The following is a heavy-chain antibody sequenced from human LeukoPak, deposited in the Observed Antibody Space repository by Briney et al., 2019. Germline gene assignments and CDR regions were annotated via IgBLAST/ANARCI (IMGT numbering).Heavy chain of an antibody. J-gene: IGHJ4*02. CDR2: IYYSGST. Sequence: PSETLSLTXTVSGGSISSSSYYWGCIRQPPGKGLEWIGCIYYSGSTYYNPSLKSRVTVSVDTSKNQFSLKLSSVTAADTAVYYCARLTIIVVVITTGYFDYWGQGTLVTVSS. CDR3: ARLTIIVVVITTGYFDY. D-gene: IGHD3-22*01. CDR1: GGSISSSSYY. V-gene: IGHV4-39*01.